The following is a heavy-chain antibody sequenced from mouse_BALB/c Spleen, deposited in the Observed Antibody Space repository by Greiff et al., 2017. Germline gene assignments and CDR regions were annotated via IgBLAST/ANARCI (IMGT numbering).Heavy chain of an antibody. J-gene: IGHJ4*01. V-gene: IGHV5-17*02. D-gene: IGHD1-1*01. CDR1: GFTFSSFG. CDR2: ISSGSSTI. CDR3: ARKGDYDYAMDY. Sequence: EVKLQESGGGLVQPGGSRKLSCAASGFTFSSFGMHWVRQAPEKGLEWVAYISSGSSTIYYADTVKGRFTISRDNPKNTLFLQMTSLRSEDTAMYYCARKGDYDYAMDYWGQGTSVTVSS.